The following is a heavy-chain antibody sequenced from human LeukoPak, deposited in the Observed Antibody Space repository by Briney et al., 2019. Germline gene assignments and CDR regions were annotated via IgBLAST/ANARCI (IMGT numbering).Heavy chain of an antibody. V-gene: IGHV4-4*02. J-gene: IGHJ4*02. CDR3: ATNSGWRLDY. D-gene: IGHD5-12*01. CDR2: IYHGGST. CDR1: GAFISSNNW. Sequence: SETLSLTCAVSGAFISSNNWWTWVRQPPGKGLEWIGEIYHGGSTNYNTSLRSRVTISVDKSKNQFSLNLTSVTAADTSVYYCATNSGWRLDYWGQGVLVTVSS.